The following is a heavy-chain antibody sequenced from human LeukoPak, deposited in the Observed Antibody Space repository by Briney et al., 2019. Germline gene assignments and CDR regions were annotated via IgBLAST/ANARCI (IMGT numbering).Heavy chain of an antibody. J-gene: IGHJ4*02. CDR3: ARDPEWELPFDY. CDR1: GDSITSRDNY. Sequence: SGTLSLTCSVSGDSITSRDNYWGWIRQPPGKGLEWIGSFYYSGSTYYSPSLESRVTISVDPSKNQFSLKVTSVTAADTAVYFCARDPEWELPFDYWGQGALVTVSS. CDR2: FYYSGST. V-gene: IGHV4-39*07. D-gene: IGHD1-26*01.